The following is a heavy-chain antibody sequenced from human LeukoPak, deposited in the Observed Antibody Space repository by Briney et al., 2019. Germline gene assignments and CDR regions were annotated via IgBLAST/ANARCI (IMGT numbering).Heavy chain of an antibody. Sequence: PGGSLRLSCAASGFTFSNYAMSWVRQAPGKGLEWVSAIVGTGGSTYYADSVKGRFTISRDNSKNTLYLQMSSLRAEDTAVYYCAKWGDYDILTGYYDSDYWGQGTLVTVSS. D-gene: IGHD3-9*01. CDR2: IVGTGGST. CDR1: GFTFSNYA. J-gene: IGHJ4*02. V-gene: IGHV3-23*01. CDR3: AKWGDYDILTGYYDSDY.